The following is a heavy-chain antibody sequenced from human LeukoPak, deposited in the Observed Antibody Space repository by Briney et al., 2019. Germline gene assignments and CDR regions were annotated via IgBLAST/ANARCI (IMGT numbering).Heavy chain of an antibody. V-gene: IGHV4-59*13. CDR2: IYYSGST. Sequence: SETLSLTCTVSGRSISGYYWSWLRQPPGKGLEWIGYIYYSGSTNYNPSLKSRVTISVDTSKNQFSLKLSSVTAADTAVYYCARVGSSGSPIGGFDPWGQGTLVTVSS. CDR1: GRSISGYY. D-gene: IGHD3-22*01. CDR3: ARVGSSGSPIGGFDP. J-gene: IGHJ5*02.